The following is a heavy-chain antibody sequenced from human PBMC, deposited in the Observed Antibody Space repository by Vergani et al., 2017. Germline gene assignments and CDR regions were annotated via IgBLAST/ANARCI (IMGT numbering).Heavy chain of an antibody. D-gene: IGHD6-19*01. CDR2: INTNSGNP. CDR1: GYNFTNYP. V-gene: IGHV7-4-1*02. Sequence: QVQLLQSGSELKKPGASVRIFCEASGYNFTNYPLIWVRQAPGKGLEFMGWINTNSGNPTYAPGFTGRFVFSLDTSVSTAYLQISGLKAEDSAVYYCARGRQWRLTEYLYGMDVWGQGTTVTVSS. CDR3: ARGRQWRLTEYLYGMDV. J-gene: IGHJ6*02.